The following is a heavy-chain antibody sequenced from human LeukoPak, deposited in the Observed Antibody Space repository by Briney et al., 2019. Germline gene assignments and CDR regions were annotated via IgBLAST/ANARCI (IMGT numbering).Heavy chain of an antibody. Sequence: SGPTLVNPTQTLTLTCNFSGFSLSASGVGVGWIRQPRGKALDWLALISWDDDNRYSPSLKSRQSIANDTSKNEVVLTMTNMDPVDTATYYCEHSTYGLRGPGAFDIWGEGTMVTVSS. D-gene: IGHD4-17*01. CDR2: ISWDDDN. J-gene: IGHJ3*02. V-gene: IGHV2-5*02. CDR1: GFSLSASGVG. CDR3: EHSTYGLRGPGAFDI.